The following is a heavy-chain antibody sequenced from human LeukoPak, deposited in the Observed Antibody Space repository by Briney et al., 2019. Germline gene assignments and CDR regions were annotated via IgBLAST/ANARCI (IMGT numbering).Heavy chain of an antibody. CDR2: IYSDGSST. CDR3: ARAKGGNSYYFDY. Sequence: GGSLRLSCAASGFXFSSYSMNWVRQAPGKGLEWVSRIYSDGSSTTYADSVKGRFTISRDNAKNTLYLQMNSLRAEDTAVYYCARAKGGNSYYFDYWGQGTLVTVSS. V-gene: IGHV3-74*01. CDR1: GFXFSSYS. D-gene: IGHD4-23*01. J-gene: IGHJ4*02.